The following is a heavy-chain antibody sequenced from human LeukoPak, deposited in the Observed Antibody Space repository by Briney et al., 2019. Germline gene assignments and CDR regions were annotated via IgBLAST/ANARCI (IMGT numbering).Heavy chain of an antibody. Sequence: GGSLRLSCAGSGFTFSNDAMHWVRQAPGKGLEYVSVINSNGNTTFYANSVKGRFTISRGNSKNTLYLQMGSLGADDMGVYYCARALYTGNNLLFDCWGQGTQVTVSS. V-gene: IGHV3-64*01. CDR2: INSNGNTT. CDR3: ARALYTGNNLLFDC. D-gene: IGHD1-26*01. CDR1: GFTFSNDA. J-gene: IGHJ4*02.